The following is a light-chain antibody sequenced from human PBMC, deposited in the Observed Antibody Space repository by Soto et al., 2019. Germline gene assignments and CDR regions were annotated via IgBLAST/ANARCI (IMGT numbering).Light chain of an antibody. CDR1: QTVYSN. Sequence: EIVMAQSPATLSVSPGEGATLSCRASQTVYSNLAWYQQKPGQAPRLLIDGASTRATGIPARFSGSWSGTVFTLTISSLQSEDFAVYYCQKYNKWPLTFGGGIKVEIK. CDR3: QKYNKWPLT. V-gene: IGKV3-15*01. CDR2: GAS. J-gene: IGKJ4*01.